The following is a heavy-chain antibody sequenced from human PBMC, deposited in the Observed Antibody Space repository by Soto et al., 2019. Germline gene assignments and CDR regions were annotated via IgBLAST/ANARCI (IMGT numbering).Heavy chain of an antibody. CDR2: ISYDGTNK. V-gene: IGHV3-30*18. Sequence: PGGSLRLSCAASGFTFSTYGMHWVRQAPGKGLEWVAVISYDGTNKYYADSVKGRFTISRDNSKNTLYLQMNSLTGEDTAVYYCAKDFGGINWSGCFDSWGQGTLVTVSS. CDR3: AKDFGGINWSGCFDS. D-gene: IGHD1-1*01. CDR1: GFTFSTYG. J-gene: IGHJ4*02.